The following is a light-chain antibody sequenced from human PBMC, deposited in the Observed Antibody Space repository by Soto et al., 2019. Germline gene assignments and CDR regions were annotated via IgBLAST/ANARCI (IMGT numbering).Light chain of an antibody. CDR2: EVS. J-gene: IGLJ1*01. V-gene: IGLV2-23*02. CDR1: SSDVGSYNP. Sequence: QSALTQPASVSGSPGQSITISCTGTSSDVGSYNPVSWYQQHPGKAPKLMIYEVSKRPSGVSTRFSGSKSGNTASLTISGLQAEDEADYYCCSYAGTTTSYVFGTGSKVTVL. CDR3: CSYAGTTTSYV.